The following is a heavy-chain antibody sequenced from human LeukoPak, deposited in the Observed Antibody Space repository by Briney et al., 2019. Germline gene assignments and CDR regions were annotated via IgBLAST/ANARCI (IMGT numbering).Heavy chain of an antibody. J-gene: IGHJ4*02. Sequence: SETLSLTCTVSGGSINNYYWSWIRQPPGKGLEWIGYIYYSGSTNYNPSLKSRVTISVDTSKNQFSLKLSSVTAADTAVYYCARAIGDIVVVPAEPFDYWGQGTLVTVSS. CDR1: GGSINNYY. D-gene: IGHD2-2*01. V-gene: IGHV4-59*12. CDR2: IYYSGST. CDR3: ARAIGDIVVVPAEPFDY.